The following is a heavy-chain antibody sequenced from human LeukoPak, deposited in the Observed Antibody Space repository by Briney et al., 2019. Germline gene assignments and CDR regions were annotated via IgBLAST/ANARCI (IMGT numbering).Heavy chain of an antibody. Sequence: SETLSLTCTVSGGSISSYYWSWLRQPPGKGLEWIGYICYSGSANYNPSLKSRVTISLDMSKNQFSLKLSSVTAPDTAVYYCARDGRSSYSFDIWGQGTMVTVSS. J-gene: IGHJ3*02. CDR2: ICYSGSA. CDR3: ARDGRSSYSFDI. CDR1: GGSISSYY. V-gene: IGHV4-59*01. D-gene: IGHD6-6*01.